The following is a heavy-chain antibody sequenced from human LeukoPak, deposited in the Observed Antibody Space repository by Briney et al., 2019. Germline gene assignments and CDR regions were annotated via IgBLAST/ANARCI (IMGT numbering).Heavy chain of an antibody. V-gene: IGHV3-49*04. D-gene: IGHD3-16*01. CDR2: IRTEAYDGAT. Sequence: GGSLRLSCAASGFTFGDYAMSWVRQAPGKGLEWVGFIRTEAYDGATDYGASVKGRFTISRDDSKNIAYLQMNSLNTEDTAVYYCTRTFGYYYFYMDVWGKGTTVIVSS. CDR1: GFTFGDYA. J-gene: IGHJ6*03. CDR3: TRTFGYYYFYMDV.